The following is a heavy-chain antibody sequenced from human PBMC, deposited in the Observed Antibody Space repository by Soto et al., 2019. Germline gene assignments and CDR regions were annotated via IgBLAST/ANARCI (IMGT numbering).Heavy chain of an antibody. CDR2: ISAYNGNT. CDR1: GYTFTSYG. CDR3: ARDKRGYCTNGVCYNGMDV. Sequence: QVQLVQSGAEVKKPGASVKVSCKASGYTFTSYGISWVRQAPGQGLEWMGWISAYNGNTNYAQKLQGRVTMTTDTATSTAYMEVRSLRSDDTAVYYCARDKRGYCTNGVCYNGMDVWGQGTTVTVSS. V-gene: IGHV1-18*01. D-gene: IGHD2-8*01. J-gene: IGHJ6*02.